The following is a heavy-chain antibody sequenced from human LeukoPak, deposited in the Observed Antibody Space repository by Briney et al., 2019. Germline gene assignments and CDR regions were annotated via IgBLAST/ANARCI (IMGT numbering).Heavy chain of an antibody. CDR1: GYTFTDYY. CDR2: INPNSGGT. D-gene: IGHD6-19*01. V-gene: IGHV1-2*02. CDR3: ARVSSRSGWYGRRVDYFDY. Sequence: ASVKVSCKASGYTFTDYYMHWVRQAPGQGLEWMGWINPNSGGTNYAQKLQGRVTMTTDTSTSTAYMELRSLRSDDTAVYYCARVSSRSGWYGRRVDYFDYWGQGTLVTVSS. J-gene: IGHJ4*02.